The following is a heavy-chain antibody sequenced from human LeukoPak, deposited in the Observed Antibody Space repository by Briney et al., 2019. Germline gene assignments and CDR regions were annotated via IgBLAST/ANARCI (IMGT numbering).Heavy chain of an antibody. CDR1: GGSISSYY. V-gene: IGHV4-59*01. D-gene: IGHD5-12*01. Sequence: SETLSLTCTVSGGSISSYYWSWIRQPPGKGLERIGYIYYSGSTNYSPSLKSRVTISVDTSKNQFSLKLSSVTAADTAVYYCARENIVAGFDYWGQGTLVTVSS. CDR3: ARENIVAGFDY. J-gene: IGHJ4*02. CDR2: IYYSGST.